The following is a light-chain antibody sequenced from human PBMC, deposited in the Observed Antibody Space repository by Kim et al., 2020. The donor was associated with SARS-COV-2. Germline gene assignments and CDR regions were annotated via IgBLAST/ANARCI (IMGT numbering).Light chain of an antibody. CDR1: QSVTDN. V-gene: IGKV3-15*01. Sequence: EILMTQSPATLYVSPGETATLSCRASQSVTDNLAWYQQKPGQAPRLLIYGASTRATGIPARFSGSGSGTDFTLIISSLQSEDFALYYCQHYDTWPPETFGQGTKLEI. CDR3: QHYDTWPPET. CDR2: GAS. J-gene: IGKJ2*01.